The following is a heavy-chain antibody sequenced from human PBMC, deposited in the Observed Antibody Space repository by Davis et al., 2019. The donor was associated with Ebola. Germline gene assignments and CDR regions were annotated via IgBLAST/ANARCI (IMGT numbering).Heavy chain of an antibody. CDR3: ARVGHYYYYGMDV. CDR1: GGTFSSYA. D-gene: IGHD1-26*01. V-gene: IGHV1-69*13. Sequence: SSVNVSCKASGGTFSSYAISWVRQAPGQGLEWMGGIIPIFGTANYAQKFQGRVTITADESTSTAYMELSSLRSEDTAVYYCARVGHYYYYGMDVWGQGTTVTVSS. J-gene: IGHJ6*02. CDR2: IIPIFGTA.